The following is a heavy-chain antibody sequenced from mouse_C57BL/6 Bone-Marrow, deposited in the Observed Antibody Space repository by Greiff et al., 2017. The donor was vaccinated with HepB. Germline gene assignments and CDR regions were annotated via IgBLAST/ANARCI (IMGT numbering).Heavy chain of an antibody. CDR2: ISDGGSYT. CDR1: GFTFSSYA. J-gene: IGHJ2*01. D-gene: IGHD1-1*01. Sequence: EVKLMESGGGLVKPGGSLKLSCAASGFTFSSYAMSWVRQTPEKRLEWVATISDGGSYTYYPDNVKGRFTISSNNAKNNLYLQMSHLKSEDTAMYYCATPYYGSSYFDYWGQGTTLTVSS. V-gene: IGHV5-4*03. CDR3: ATPYYGSSYFDY.